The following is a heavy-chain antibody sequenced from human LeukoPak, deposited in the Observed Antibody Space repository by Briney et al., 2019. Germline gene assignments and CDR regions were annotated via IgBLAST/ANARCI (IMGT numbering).Heavy chain of an antibody. D-gene: IGHD1-26*01. J-gene: IGHJ4*02. CDR2: INPNSGGT. Sequence: GASVKVSCKASGYTFTGYYMHWARQAPGQGLEWMGWINPNSGGTNYAQKFQGRVTMTRDTSISTAYMELSRLRSDDPAVYYCARARGRTRGSYYAGYWGQGTLVTVSS. CDR1: GYTFTGYY. V-gene: IGHV1-2*02. CDR3: ARARGRTRGSYYAGY.